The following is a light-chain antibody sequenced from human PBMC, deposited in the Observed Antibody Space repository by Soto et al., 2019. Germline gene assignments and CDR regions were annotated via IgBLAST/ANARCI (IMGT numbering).Light chain of an antibody. CDR2: DAS. CDR1: QSVSSSY. V-gene: IGKV3-20*01. CDR3: QQYGSSPRT. J-gene: IGKJ1*01. Sequence: DIVLTQSPGALSLSPGERATLSCRASQSVSSSYLAWFQQKPGQAPRLLIYDASSRATGVPDRFSGSGSGTDFTLTTSRLEPEDFAVYYCQQYGSSPRTFGQGTKVDIK.